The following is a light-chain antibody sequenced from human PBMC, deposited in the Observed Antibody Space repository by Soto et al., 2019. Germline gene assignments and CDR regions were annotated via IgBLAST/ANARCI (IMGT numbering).Light chain of an antibody. CDR2: GAS. CDR1: QSMSSY. CDR3: QQGYSISWT. J-gene: IGKJ1*01. V-gene: IGKV1-39*01. Sequence: DIQMTQSPSSLSASVGDGVTITCRASQSMSSYLNWYQQRPGKAPKVLIYGASTLQSGVPSRFSGSGSGTEFTLTISSLQPEDFATYYCQQGYSISWTFGQGTKVEIK.